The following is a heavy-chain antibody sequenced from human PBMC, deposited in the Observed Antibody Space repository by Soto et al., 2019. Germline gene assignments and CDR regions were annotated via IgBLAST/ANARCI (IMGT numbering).Heavy chain of an antibody. CDR1: GFTYTRYS. CDR2: TSASGGNT. CDR3: AKDKAIIGPYDY. Sequence: PGGSLRLSCAASGFTYTRYSMNWVRQAPGKGLEWVSATSASGGNTYYADSVKGRFTISRDNSKNTLYLQLNSLRAEDTAVYYCAKDKAIIGPYDYWGQGTLVTVSS. J-gene: IGHJ4*02. D-gene: IGHD5-18*01. V-gene: IGHV3-23*01.